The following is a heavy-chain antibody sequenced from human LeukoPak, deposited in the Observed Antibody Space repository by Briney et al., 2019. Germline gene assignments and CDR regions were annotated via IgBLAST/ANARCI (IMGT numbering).Heavy chain of an antibody. CDR2: ISSSSSYI. Sequence: PGGSLRLSCAASGFTFSTYAMNWVRQAPGKGLEWVSSISSSSSYIYYADSLKGRFTISRDNAKNSLYLQMNSLRAEDTAVYYCARAMTTADAFDIWGQGTMVTVFS. CDR3: ARAMTTADAFDI. J-gene: IGHJ3*02. CDR1: GFTFSTYA. V-gene: IGHV3-21*01. D-gene: IGHD4-17*01.